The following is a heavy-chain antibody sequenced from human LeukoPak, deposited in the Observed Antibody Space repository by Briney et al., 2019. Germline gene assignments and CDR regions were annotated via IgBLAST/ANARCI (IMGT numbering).Heavy chain of an antibody. CDR3: ARRWNYGMDV. CDR1: GFTLSSYW. CDR2: IKQDGSEK. J-gene: IGHJ6*02. Sequence: GGSLRLSCAASGFTLSSYWMSRVRQAPGKGLEWVANIKQDGSEKYYVDSVKGRFTISRDNAKNSLYLQMNSLRAEDTAVYYCARRWNYGMDVWGQGTTVTVSS. D-gene: IGHD2-15*01. V-gene: IGHV3-7*01.